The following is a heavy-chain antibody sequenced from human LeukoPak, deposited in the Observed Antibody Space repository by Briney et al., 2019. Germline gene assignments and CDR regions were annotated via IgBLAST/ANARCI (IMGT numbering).Heavy chain of an antibody. CDR2: INPNSGGT. Sequence: SVKASCKASGYTFTGYYMHWVRQAPGQGLEWMGWINPNSGGTNYAQKFQGRVTMTRDTSISTAYMELSRLRSDDTAVYYCARGTYDSSLRFLEWTPKAHWGQGTLVTVSS. D-gene: IGHD3-3*01. CDR3: ARGTYDSSLRFLEWTPKAH. V-gene: IGHV1-2*02. CDR1: GYTFTGYY. J-gene: IGHJ4*02.